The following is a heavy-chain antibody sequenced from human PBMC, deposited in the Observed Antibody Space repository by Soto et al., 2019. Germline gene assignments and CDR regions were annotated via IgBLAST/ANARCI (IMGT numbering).Heavy chain of an antibody. CDR2: INPNHGDT. CDR1: GYTFTGYY. Sequence: QVQLVQSGAEVKKPGASVKVSCKASGYTFTGYYMHWVRQAPGQGLEWMGWINPNHGDTNYAQKFQDRVTMTRDTSTSTADMELNRLRFDDTAVYYCARDMQGWGGYWGQGTLVTVSS. V-gene: IGHV1-2*02. J-gene: IGHJ4*02. D-gene: IGHD3-16*01. CDR3: ARDMQGWGGY.